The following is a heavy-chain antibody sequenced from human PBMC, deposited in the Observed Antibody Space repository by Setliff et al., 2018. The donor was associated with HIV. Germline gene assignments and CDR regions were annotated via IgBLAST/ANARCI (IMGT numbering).Heavy chain of an antibody. V-gene: IGHV1-8*02. CDR3: ARSRLGSWFDP. CDR1: GYTFTGYY. D-gene: IGHD7-27*01. J-gene: IGHJ5*02. CDR2: MNPNSGNT. Sequence: ASVKVSCKASGYTFTGYYIHWVRQAPGQGLEWMGWMNPNSGNTGYAQKFQGRVTMTRNTSISTAYMELSSLRSEDTAVYYCARSRLGSWFDPWGQGTLVTVSS.